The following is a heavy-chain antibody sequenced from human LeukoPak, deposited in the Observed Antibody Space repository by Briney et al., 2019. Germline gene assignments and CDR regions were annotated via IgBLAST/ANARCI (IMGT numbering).Heavy chain of an antibody. V-gene: IGHV3-43*02. CDR2: ISGNGGST. CDR1: GFTFDDYA. J-gene: IGHJ5*02. CDR3: AKDPATRDGHGAWFDP. Sequence: GGSLRLSCAASGFTFDDYAVHWVRQAPGKGLEWVSLISGNGGSTFYAASVKGRFTISRDNSKNSLYLQMNSLRTEDTALYYCAKDPATRDGHGAWFDPWGQGTLVTVSS. D-gene: IGHD5-24*01.